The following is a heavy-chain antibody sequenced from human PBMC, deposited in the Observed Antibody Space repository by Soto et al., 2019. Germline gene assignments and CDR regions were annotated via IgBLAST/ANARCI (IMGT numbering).Heavy chain of an antibody. CDR1: GGSISSYY. CDR3: ARGRIYSERPIYLPFLDFDY. V-gene: IGHV4-59*12. J-gene: IGHJ4*02. D-gene: IGHD3-22*01. CDR2: MHYSGNS. Sequence: SETLSLTCSVSGGSISSYYCSWFRQPPGKGLEWIGHMHYSGNSDYNPSLRSRVTISVDTSKNQFSLKLSSVTAADTAVYFCARGRIYSERPIYLPFLDFDYWGQGALVTVSS.